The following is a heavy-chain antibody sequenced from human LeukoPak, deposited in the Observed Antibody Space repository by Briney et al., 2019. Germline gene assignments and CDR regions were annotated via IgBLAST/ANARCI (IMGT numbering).Heavy chain of an antibody. CDR1: GFIFSTYG. D-gene: IGHD3-10*01. V-gene: IGHV3-33*01. CDR2: IFSDGYTK. Sequence: GGSLRLSCAASGFIFSTYGWHWVRQAPGKGLEWVAVIFSDGYTKYYAASVKDRFTISRDNSRNTLYLHMNSLIPGDTGVYYCARASGPFDFWGQGTLLTVSS. J-gene: IGHJ4*02. CDR3: ARASGPFDF.